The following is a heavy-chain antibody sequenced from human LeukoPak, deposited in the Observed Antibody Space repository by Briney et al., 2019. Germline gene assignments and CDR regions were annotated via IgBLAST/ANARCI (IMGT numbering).Heavy chain of an antibody. V-gene: IGHV3-48*01. Sequence: PGGSLRLSCAASGFTFSSYSMNWVRQAPGKGLEWVSYISSSSSTIYYADSVKGRFTISRDNAKNSLYLQMNSLRAEDTAVYYCAREDYYDSSGYYFTTFDYWGQGTLVTVSS. D-gene: IGHD3-22*01. CDR2: ISSSSSTI. CDR3: AREDYYDSSGYYFTTFDY. CDR1: GFTFSSYS. J-gene: IGHJ4*02.